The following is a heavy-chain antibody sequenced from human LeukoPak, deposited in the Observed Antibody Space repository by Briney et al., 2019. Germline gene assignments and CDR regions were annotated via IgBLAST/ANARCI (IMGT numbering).Heavy chain of an antibody. CDR3: AKHLGSHNFDY. CDR2: ISGSGANT. Sequence: GGSLRLSCAASGFTFDDYGMTWVRQTPEKGLEWVSSISGSGANTYYANSVKGRFTVYRDNSKNTLYLQVNNLRAEDTAVYYCAKHLGSHNFDYWGQGTLVTVSS. V-gene: IGHV3-23*01. J-gene: IGHJ4*02. D-gene: IGHD3-10*01. CDR1: GFTFDDYG.